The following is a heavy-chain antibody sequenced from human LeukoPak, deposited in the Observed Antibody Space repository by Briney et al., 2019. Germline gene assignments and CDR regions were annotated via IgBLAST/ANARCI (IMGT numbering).Heavy chain of an antibody. J-gene: IGHJ6*02. CDR2: ISGSGGST. V-gene: IGHV3-23*01. CDR1: GFTFSSYA. CDR3: AKSPLGAYYYDSSGYYYYYYGRDV. Sequence: QPGGSLRLSCAASGFTFSSYAMSWVRQAPGKGLEWVSAISGSGGSTYYADSVKGRFTISRDNSKNTLYLQMNSLRAEDTAVYYWAKSPLGAYYYDSSGYYYYYYGRDVWGQGTTVPVSS. D-gene: IGHD3-22*01.